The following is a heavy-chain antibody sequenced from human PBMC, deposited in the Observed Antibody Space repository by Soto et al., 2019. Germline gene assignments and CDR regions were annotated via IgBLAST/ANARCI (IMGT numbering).Heavy chain of an antibody. Sequence: ASVKVSCKASGYTFTNFGISWVRQAPGQGLEWMGWISAYNGNTNYAQKLQGRVTMTTDTSTSTAYMELRSLRSDDTAVYYCARASSGWYVVYYFDYWGQGTLVTVSS. CDR3: ARASSGWYVVYYFDY. J-gene: IGHJ4*02. CDR1: GYTFTNFG. D-gene: IGHD6-19*01. CDR2: ISAYNGNT. V-gene: IGHV1-18*01.